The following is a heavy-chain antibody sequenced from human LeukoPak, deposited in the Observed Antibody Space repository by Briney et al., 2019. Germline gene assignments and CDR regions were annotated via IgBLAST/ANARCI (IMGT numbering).Heavy chain of an antibody. CDR2: ISYDGSNK. J-gene: IGHJ4*02. CDR3: ARDLNVVDPIAARPGYVFDY. V-gene: IGHV3-30-3*01. D-gene: IGHD6-6*01. Sequence: GGSLRLSCAASGFTFSSYAMHWVRQAPGKGLEWVAVISYDGSNKYYADSVKGRFTISRDNSKNTLYLQMNSLRAEDTAVYYCARDLNVVDPIAARPGYVFDYWGQGTLVTVSS. CDR1: GFTFSSYA.